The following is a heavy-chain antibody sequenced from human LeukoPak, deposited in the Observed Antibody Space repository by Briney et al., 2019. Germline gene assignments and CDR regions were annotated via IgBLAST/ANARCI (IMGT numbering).Heavy chain of an antibody. CDR1: GGSIRSSYYY. CDR3: ARVMWGMVRGVWWFDP. D-gene: IGHD3-10*01. J-gene: IGHJ5*02. Sequence: KSSETLSLTCTVSGGSIRSSYYYWGWIRQPPGKGLEWIGSIYDSGSTYYNPSLKSRVTISVDTSKNQFSLKLNSVTAADTAVYYCARVMWGMVRGVWWFDPWGQGTLVTVSS. V-gene: IGHV4-39*07. CDR2: IYDSGST.